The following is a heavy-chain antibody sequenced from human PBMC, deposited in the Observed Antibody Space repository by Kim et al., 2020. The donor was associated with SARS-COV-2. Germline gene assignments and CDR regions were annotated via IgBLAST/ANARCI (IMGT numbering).Heavy chain of an antibody. CDR2: GNT. CDR3: ARIVVTRED. V-gene: IGHV1-8*01. Sequence: GNTGYAQKFQGRVTMTRNTSISTAYMELSSLRSEDTAVYYCARIVVTREDWGQGTLVTVSS. J-gene: IGHJ4*02. D-gene: IGHD2-21*01.